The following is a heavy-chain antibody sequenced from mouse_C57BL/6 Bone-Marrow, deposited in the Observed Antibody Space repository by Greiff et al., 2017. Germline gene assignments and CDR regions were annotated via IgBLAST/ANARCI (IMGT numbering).Heavy chain of an antibody. D-gene: IGHD2-4*01. CDR1: GYTFTSYW. Sequence: QVQLQQPGAELVRPGTSVKLSCKASGYTFTSYWMHWVKQRPGQGLEWIGVIDPSDSYTNYNQKFKGKATLTVDTSSSTAYMQLSSLTSEDSAVYYCARRRLRRGDYFDYWGQGTTLTVSS. J-gene: IGHJ2*01. V-gene: IGHV1-59*01. CDR2: IDPSDSYT. CDR3: ARRRLRRGDYFDY.